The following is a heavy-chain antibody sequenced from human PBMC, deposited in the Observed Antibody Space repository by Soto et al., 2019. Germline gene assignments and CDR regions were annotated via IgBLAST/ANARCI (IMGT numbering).Heavy chain of an antibody. J-gene: IGHJ4*02. Sequence: EVQLVESGGGLIQPGGSLRLSCAASGFTVTSKYMSWIRQAPGKGLEWVSVIYSGGSTYYADSVKGRSTISRDNSKNTLYLQMNSLRPEVTAVYYGARVKGPYPGEYYCDYWGQGTLVTVS. V-gene: IGHV3-53*01. CDR3: ARVKGPYPGEYYCDY. CDR1: GFTVTSKY. D-gene: IGHD3-10*01. CDR2: IYSGGST.